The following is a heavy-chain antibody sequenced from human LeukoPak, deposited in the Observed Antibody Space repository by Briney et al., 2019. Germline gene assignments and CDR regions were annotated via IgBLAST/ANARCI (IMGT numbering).Heavy chain of an antibody. Sequence: SETLSLTRTVSGGSISSYYWSWIRQPPGKGLEWIGYIYYSGSTNYNPSLKSRVTISVDTSKNQFSLKLSSVTAADTAVYYCARERAARLLDYWGQGTLVTVSS. CDR3: ARERAARLLDY. D-gene: IGHD6-6*01. CDR2: IYYSGST. CDR1: GGSISSYY. V-gene: IGHV4-59*01. J-gene: IGHJ4*02.